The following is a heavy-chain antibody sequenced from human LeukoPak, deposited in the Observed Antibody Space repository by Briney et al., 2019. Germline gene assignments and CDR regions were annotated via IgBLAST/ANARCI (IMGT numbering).Heavy chain of an antibody. Sequence: GRSLRLSCEASGFTFSSYGIHWVRQAPGKGLEWVAVISYDGSNKYYADSVKGRFTISRDNSKNTLYLQMNSLRAEDTAVHYCAKEPHYYYDSSGYYDYWGQGTLVTVSS. D-gene: IGHD3-22*01. CDR1: GFTFSSYG. V-gene: IGHV3-30*18. J-gene: IGHJ4*02. CDR2: ISYDGSNK. CDR3: AKEPHYYYDSSGYYDY.